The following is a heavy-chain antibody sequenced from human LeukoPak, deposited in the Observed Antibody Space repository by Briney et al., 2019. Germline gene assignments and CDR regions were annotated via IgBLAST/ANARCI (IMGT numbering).Heavy chain of an antibody. J-gene: IGHJ6*03. Sequence: GGSLRPSFAASGLPVSSNYMSWVRPAPGKGLGWVSVIYSAGSGGSSYYADSVTGRFTVSRDNSDNTLYLQMNSLRAEDTAVYYCARELTSRRTQSYYYYYMDVWGKGTTVTVSS. CDR1: GLPVSSNY. CDR3: ARELTSRRTQSYYYYYMDV. V-gene: IGHV3-53*01. CDR2: IYSAGSGGSS.